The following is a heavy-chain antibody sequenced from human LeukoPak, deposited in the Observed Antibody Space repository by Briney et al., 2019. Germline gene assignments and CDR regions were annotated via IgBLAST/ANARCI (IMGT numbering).Heavy chain of an antibody. CDR1: GGTFSSYG. CDR3: AREVRKMATQDRGFDY. D-gene: IGHD5-24*01. CDR2: IIPIFGTA. Sequence: SVKVSCKASGGTFSSYGISWVRQAPGQGLEWMGGIIPIFGTANYAQKFQGRVTITADESTSTAYMELSSLRSEDTAVYYCAREVRKMATQDRGFDYWGQGTLVTVSS. J-gene: IGHJ4*02. V-gene: IGHV1-69*13.